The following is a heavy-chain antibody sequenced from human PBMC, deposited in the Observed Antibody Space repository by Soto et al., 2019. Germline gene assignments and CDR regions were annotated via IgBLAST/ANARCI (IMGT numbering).Heavy chain of an antibody. V-gene: IGHV4-4*02. CDR3: ARDPDSRGYSYFDY. CDR2: IYHSGST. Sequence: SETLSLTCAVSGGSISSSNWWSWVRQPPGKGLEWIGEIYHSGSTNYNPSLKSRVTISVDTSKNQFSLKLSSVTAADTAVYYCARDPDSRGYSYFDYWGQGTLVTVSS. D-gene: IGHD3-22*01. J-gene: IGHJ4*02. CDR1: GGSISSSNW.